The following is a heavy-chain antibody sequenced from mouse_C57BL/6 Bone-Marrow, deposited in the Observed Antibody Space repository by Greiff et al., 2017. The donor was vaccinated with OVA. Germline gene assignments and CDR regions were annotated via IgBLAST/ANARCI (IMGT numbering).Heavy chain of an antibody. V-gene: IGHV1-82*01. CDR2: IYPGDGDT. J-gene: IGHJ4*01. D-gene: IGHD1-1*01. CDR3: ARGDYYGSSYVAPY. Sequence: QVQLQQSGPELVKPGASVKISCKASGYAFSSSWMNWVKQRPGKGLEWIGRIYPGDGDTNYNGKFKGKATLTADKSSSTAYMQLSSLTSEDSAVYFCARGDYYGSSYVAPYWGQGTSVTVSS. CDR1: GYAFSSSW.